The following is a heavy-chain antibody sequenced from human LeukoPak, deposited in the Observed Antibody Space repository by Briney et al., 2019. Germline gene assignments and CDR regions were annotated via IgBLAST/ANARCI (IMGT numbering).Heavy chain of an antibody. J-gene: IGHJ6*03. CDR1: GFTFSSYS. D-gene: IGHD5-18*01. CDR3: AGGYGYSYGYPYYMDV. CDR2: ISSSSSTI. Sequence: GGSLRLSCAASGFTFSSYSMNWVRQAPGKGLEWVSYISSSSSTIYYADSVKGRFTISRGNAKNSLYLQMNSLRAEDTAVYYCAGGYGYSYGYPYYMDVWGKGTTVTVSS. V-gene: IGHV3-48*01.